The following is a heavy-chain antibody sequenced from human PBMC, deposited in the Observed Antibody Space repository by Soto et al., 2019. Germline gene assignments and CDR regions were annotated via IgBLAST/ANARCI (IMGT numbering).Heavy chain of an antibody. CDR2: ISSSSSTI. J-gene: IGHJ4*02. CDR1: GFTFSSYS. V-gene: IGHV3-48*02. CDR3: ARGGTIQLRYFDWLGDY. D-gene: IGHD3-9*01. Sequence: GGSLRLSCAASGFTFSSYSMNWVRQAPGKGLEWVSYISSSSSTIYYADSVKGRFTISRDNAKNSLYLQMNSLRDEDTAVYYCARGGTIQLRYFDWLGDYWGQGTLVTVSS.